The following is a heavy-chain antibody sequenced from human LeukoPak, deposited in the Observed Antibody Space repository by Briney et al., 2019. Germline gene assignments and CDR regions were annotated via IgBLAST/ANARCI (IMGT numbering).Heavy chain of an antibody. Sequence: SETLSLTCAVSGGSISSGGYSWSWIRQPPGKGLEWIGYIYHSGSTYYNPSLKSRVTISVDRSKNQFSLKLSSVTAADTAVYYCARGGPIIVGDYNWFDPWGQGTLVTVST. D-gene: IGHD1-26*01. CDR2: IYHSGST. J-gene: IGHJ5*02. V-gene: IGHV4-30-2*01. CDR3: ARGGPIIVGDYNWFDP. CDR1: GGSISSGGYS.